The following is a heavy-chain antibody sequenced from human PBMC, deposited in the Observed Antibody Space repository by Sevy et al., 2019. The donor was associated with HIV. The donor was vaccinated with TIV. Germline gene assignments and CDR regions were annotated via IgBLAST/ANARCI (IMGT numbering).Heavy chain of an antibody. CDR2: EAGSGGST. CDR1: GFTFSIYA. J-gene: IGHJ3*02. D-gene: IGHD2-21*02. V-gene: IGHV3-23*01. Sequence: GGSLRLSCAASGFTFSIYAMNWVRQAPGKGLEWVSGEAGSGGSTYHADSVKGRFTISRDDSKSTLYLQMNSLRAEDTAVYYCAKDMGDPVAFDIWGHGTMVTVSS. CDR3: AKDMGDPVAFDI.